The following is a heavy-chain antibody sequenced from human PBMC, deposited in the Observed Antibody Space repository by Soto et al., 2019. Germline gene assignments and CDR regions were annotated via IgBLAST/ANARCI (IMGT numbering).Heavy chain of an antibody. CDR1: GFIFSNYA. CDR3: ARAFKGDTKLDY. CDR2: ISYDGNTQ. J-gene: IGHJ4*02. V-gene: IGHV3-30-3*01. D-gene: IGHD1-26*01. Sequence: QVQLVESGGGVVQPGGSLRLSCAASGFIFSNYAMQWVRQAPGKGLEWMAAISYDGNTQYYADSVRGRFTISSDNSKNTVYVQMISLRAEDTAVYYCARAFKGDTKLDYWVQGTLVTGSS.